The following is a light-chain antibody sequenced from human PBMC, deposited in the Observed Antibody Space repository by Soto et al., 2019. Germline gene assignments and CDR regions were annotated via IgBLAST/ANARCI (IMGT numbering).Light chain of an antibody. J-gene: IGKJ1*01. V-gene: IGKV3-20*01. CDR2: GTS. CDR1: QSVTTSY. CDR3: LQYHNLWA. Sequence: EIVLTQSPGTLSLSPGERATLSCRTSQSVTTSYLAWYQQKPGQAPRLLIYGTSNRATGIPDRFSGSGSATDFTLTISSLQSEDFAVYSCLQYHNLWAFGQGTKVDIK.